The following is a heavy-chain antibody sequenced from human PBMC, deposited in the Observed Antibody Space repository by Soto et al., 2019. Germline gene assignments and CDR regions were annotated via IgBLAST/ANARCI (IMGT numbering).Heavy chain of an antibody. V-gene: IGHV1-46*01. D-gene: IGHD3-3*01. J-gene: IGHJ6*02. CDR2: INPSGGST. CDR3: ARDPTADLSTYYDFWSGWTLYYYYGMDV. CDR1: GYAITIYY. Sequence: GASVKVSWKAAGYAITIYYMHWVRQAPGQGLEWMGIINPSGGSTSYAQKFQGRVTMTRDTSTSTVYMELSSLRSEDTAVYYCARDPTADLSTYYDFWSGWTLYYYYGMDVWGQGTTVTVSS.